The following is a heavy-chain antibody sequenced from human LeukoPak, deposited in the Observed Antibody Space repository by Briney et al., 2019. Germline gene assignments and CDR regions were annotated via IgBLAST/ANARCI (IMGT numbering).Heavy chain of an antibody. CDR3: ARGNAYYYDSSGYYAEGFDY. CDR2: IYSGGST. V-gene: IGHV3-66*01. J-gene: IGHJ4*02. CDR1: GFTVSSNY. Sequence: PGGSLRLSCAASGFTVSSNYMSWVRQAPGKGLEWVSVIYSGGSTYYADSVKGRFTISRDNSKNTLYLQMNSLRAEDTAVYYCARGNAYYYDSSGYYAEGFDYWGQGTLVTASS. D-gene: IGHD3-22*01.